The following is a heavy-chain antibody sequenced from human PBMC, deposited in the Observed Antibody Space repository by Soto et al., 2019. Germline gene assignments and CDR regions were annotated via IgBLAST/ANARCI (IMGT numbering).Heavy chain of an antibody. CDR2: FDPEDGET. J-gene: IGHJ4*02. Sequence: ASVNVSCKVSGYTLTELSMHWVRQAPGKGLEWMGGFDPEDGETIYAQKFQGRVTMTEDTSTDTAYMELSSLRSEDTAVYYCATDYYDSSGYIPLDYWGQGTLVTVSS. V-gene: IGHV1-24*01. D-gene: IGHD3-22*01. CDR1: GYTLTELS. CDR3: ATDYYDSSGYIPLDY.